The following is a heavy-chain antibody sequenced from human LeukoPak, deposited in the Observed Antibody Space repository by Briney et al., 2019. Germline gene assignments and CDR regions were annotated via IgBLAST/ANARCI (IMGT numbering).Heavy chain of an antibody. CDR2: IKYDGTT. D-gene: IGHD4-17*01. CDR3: ARGPDYYGDYISWFPDAFHI. J-gene: IGHJ3*02. V-gene: IGHV4-34*01. Sequence: SETLSLTCAVYGGSFSGYFWNWIRQSPEKGLEWIGEIKYDGTTNYNPSLTSRVTMSIDKATNQFHLKVTSLTAADTAVYYCARGPDYYGDYISWFPDAFHIWGQGTLVSVSP. CDR1: GGSFSGYF.